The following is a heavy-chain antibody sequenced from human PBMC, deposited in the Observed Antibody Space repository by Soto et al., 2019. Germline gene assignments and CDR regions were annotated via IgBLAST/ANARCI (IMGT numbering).Heavy chain of an antibody. Sequence: VQLVESGGGVVQPGRSLRLSFAASGFTFSDYAMHWVRQAPGKGLEWVAVVSHDGRNTHYAASVKGRFTISRDSSKNTVSLEMTSLRAEDTAVYYCAKGGRQWLVTSDFNYWGQGALVTVSS. CDR1: GFTFSDYA. CDR2: VSHDGRNT. D-gene: IGHD6-19*01. J-gene: IGHJ4*02. CDR3: AKGGRQWLVTSDFNY. V-gene: IGHV3-30*18.